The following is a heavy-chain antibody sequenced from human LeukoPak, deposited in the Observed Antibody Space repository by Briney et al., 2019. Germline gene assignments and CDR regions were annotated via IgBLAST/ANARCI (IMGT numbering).Heavy chain of an antibody. V-gene: IGHV3-30*18. CDR3: AKAFTSYGDSFFDY. Sequence: GGSLRLSCAASGFTFSSYGMHWVRQAPGKGLEWVAVISYDGSNKYYADSVKGRFTISRDNSKNTPYLQMNSLRAEDTAVYYCAKAFTSYGDSFFDYWGQGTLVTVSS. CDR1: GFTFSSYG. J-gene: IGHJ4*02. D-gene: IGHD4-17*01. CDR2: ISYDGSNK.